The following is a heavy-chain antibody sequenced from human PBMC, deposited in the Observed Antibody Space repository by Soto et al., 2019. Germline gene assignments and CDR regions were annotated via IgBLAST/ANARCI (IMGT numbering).Heavy chain of an antibody. Sequence: GGSLRLSCAASGFTFSSYSMNWVRQAPGKGLEWVSYISSSSSTIYYADSVKGRFTISRDNAKNLLYLQMNSLRAEDTAVYFCARDVYSGTWTTEEDVWGQGTTVTVSS. CDR3: ARDVYSGTWTTEEDV. J-gene: IGHJ6*02. D-gene: IGHD5-12*01. V-gene: IGHV3-48*01. CDR2: ISSSSSTI. CDR1: GFTFSSYS.